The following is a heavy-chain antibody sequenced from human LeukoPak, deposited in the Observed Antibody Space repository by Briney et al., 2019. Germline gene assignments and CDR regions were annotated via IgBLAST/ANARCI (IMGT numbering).Heavy chain of an antibody. J-gene: IGHJ6*03. V-gene: IGHV3-48*01. D-gene: IGHD6-19*01. CDR3: ARLIPVHEYYNSYMDV. CDR2: TREVSSNQ. CDR1: GFKFMTYT. Sequence: PGGSLRLSCAASGFKFMTYTMTWVRRAPGEGLEWISYTREVSSNQQYADSVRGRFPISRDNAGPSLFLLMNSLRAEDTAVYYCARLIPVHEYYNSYMDVWGKGTTVTVSS.